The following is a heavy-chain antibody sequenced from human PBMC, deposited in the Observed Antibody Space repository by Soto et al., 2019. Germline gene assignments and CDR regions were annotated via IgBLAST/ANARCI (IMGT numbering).Heavy chain of an antibody. CDR2: ISSSSSTI. V-gene: IGHV3-48*02. D-gene: IGHD3-3*01. CDR1: GFTFSSYS. CDR3: ARDRSIGVVITGRYYYYGMDV. Sequence: PGGSLRLSCAASGFTFSSYSMNWVRQAPGKGLEWVSYISSSSSTIYYADSVKGRFTISRDNAKNSLYLQMNSLRDEDTAVYYCARDRSIGVVITGRYYYYGMDVWGQGTTVTVSS. J-gene: IGHJ6*02.